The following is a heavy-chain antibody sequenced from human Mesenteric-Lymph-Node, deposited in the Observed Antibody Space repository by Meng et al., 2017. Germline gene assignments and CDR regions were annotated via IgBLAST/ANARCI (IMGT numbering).Heavy chain of an antibody. CDR1: GGSFSGYY. D-gene: IGHD2-21*02. V-gene: IGHV4-34*01. Sequence: QVQLREGGAGLLKPSGPLSLTWRVLGGSFSGYYWSWTRQPPGKGLEWIGEVYHNGNANYNPSLKRRVTISVDKSKNQFSLKLSFVAAADTAIYYCARELDAVGVTAYDLWGQGTLVTVSS. J-gene: IGHJ4*02. CDR2: VYHNGNA. CDR3: ARELDAVGVTAYDL.